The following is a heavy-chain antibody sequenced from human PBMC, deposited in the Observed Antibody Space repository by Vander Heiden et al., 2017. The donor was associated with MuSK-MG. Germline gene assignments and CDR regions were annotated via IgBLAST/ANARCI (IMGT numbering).Heavy chain of an antibody. CDR1: GFTCSSYA. D-gene: IGHD6-19*01. J-gene: IGHJ4*02. CDR3: AKAAQAGGVAGY. Sequence: EVQLLESGGGLVQPGGSLRLSCAASGFTCSSYAMSWVGQAPGKGLEWVSAISGSGGSTYYADSVKGRFTISRDNSKNTLYLQMNSLRAEDTAVYYCAKAAQAGGVAGYWGQGTLVTVSS. V-gene: IGHV3-23*01. CDR2: ISGSGGST.